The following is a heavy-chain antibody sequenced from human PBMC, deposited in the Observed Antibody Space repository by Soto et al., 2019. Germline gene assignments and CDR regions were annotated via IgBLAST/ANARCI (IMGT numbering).Heavy chain of an antibody. CDR1: GGSISSSSYY. V-gene: IGHV4-39*01. J-gene: IGHJ4*02. Sequence: SETLSLTCTVSGGSISSSSYYWGWIRQPPGKGLEWIGSIYYSGNTYYNPSLKSRVTISVDTAKNQFSLKLSSVTAADTAVYYCARQYYLGSGSDYNRPFDFWGQGTLVTVSS. CDR2: IYYSGNT. CDR3: ARQYYLGSGSDYNRPFDF. D-gene: IGHD3-10*01.